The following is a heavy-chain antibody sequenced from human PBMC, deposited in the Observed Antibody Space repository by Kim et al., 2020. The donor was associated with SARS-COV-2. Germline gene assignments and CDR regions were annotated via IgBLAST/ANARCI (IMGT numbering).Heavy chain of an antibody. CDR3: ARTLGYCSGGSCYGLGY. J-gene: IGHJ4*02. Sequence: VKGRFTTSRDNAKNSLYQQMNSLRAEDTAVYYCARTLGYCSGGSCYGLGYWGQGTLVTVSS. V-gene: IGHV3-21*01. D-gene: IGHD2-15*01.